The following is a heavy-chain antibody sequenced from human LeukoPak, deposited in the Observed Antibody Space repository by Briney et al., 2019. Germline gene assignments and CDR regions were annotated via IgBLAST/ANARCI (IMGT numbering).Heavy chain of an antibody. CDR3: ARKHYYDSSGYLDY. CDR2: INWNGGST. V-gene: IGHV3-20*01. Sequence: PGGSLRLSCAASGFTFDDYGMSWVRQAPGKGLEWVSGINWNGGSTGYADSVKGRFTISRDNAKNSLYLQMNSLRAEDTALYHCARKHYYDSSGYLDYWGQGTLVTVSS. D-gene: IGHD3-22*01. J-gene: IGHJ4*02. CDR1: GFTFDDYG.